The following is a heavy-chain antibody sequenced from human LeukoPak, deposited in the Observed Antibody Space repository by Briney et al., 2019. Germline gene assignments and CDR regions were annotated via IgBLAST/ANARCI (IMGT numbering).Heavy chain of an antibody. D-gene: IGHD6-19*01. V-gene: IGHV4-59*01. Sequence: SSETLSLTCAVYGGSFSGYYWSWIRQPPGKGLEWIGYIYYSGSTNYNPSLKSRVTISVDTSKNQFSLKLSSVTAADTAVYYCARVGAVAGIIGWDYFDYWGQGTLVTVSS. J-gene: IGHJ4*02. CDR1: GGSFSGYY. CDR3: ARVGAVAGIIGWDYFDY. CDR2: IYYSGST.